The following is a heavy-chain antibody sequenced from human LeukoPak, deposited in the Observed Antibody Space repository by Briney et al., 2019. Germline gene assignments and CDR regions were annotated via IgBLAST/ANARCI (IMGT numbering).Heavy chain of an antibody. V-gene: IGHV4-34*01. J-gene: IGHJ4*02. CDR2: IHHSGST. CDR3: AGTKHIVVVTFDY. CDR1: GGSFSGYF. D-gene: IGHD2-21*02. Sequence: SETLSLTCAVYGGSFSGYFWNWIRQSPGKGLEWIGEIHHSGSTYYNPSLKSRVSISVDTSKNQFSLKLSSVTAADTAVYYCAGTKHIVVVTFDYWGQGTLVTVSS.